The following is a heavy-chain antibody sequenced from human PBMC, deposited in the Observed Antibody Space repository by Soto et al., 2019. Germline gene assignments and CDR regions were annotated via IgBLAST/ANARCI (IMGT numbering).Heavy chain of an antibody. Sequence: GGSLRLSCAASGFSFSSFAMSWVRQAPGKGLEWVSGISGSGDSTYYADSVKGRFTISRDNSKNTLYLQMSSLRAEDSAVYYCAKKMGAVVKAASDYWGQGTQVTVSS. CDR2: ISGSGDST. J-gene: IGHJ4*02. V-gene: IGHV3-23*01. D-gene: IGHD2-15*01. CDR3: AKKMGAVVKAASDY. CDR1: GFSFSSFA.